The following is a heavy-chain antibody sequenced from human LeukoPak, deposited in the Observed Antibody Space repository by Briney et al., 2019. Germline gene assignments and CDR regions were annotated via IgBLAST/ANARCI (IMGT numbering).Heavy chain of an antibody. CDR1: GFTFSVYG. D-gene: IGHD3-22*01. J-gene: IGHJ4*02. CDR3: ARDDSNGDYYDNFDY. CDR2: ICHDGSKK. Sequence: PGRSLRLSCAASGFTFSVYGMHWVRQAPGKGLEWVAVICHDGSKKYYADSVKGRFTISRDNSKNTLYLQMNSLRAEDTAVYYCARDDSNGDYYDNFDYWGQGTLVTVSS. V-gene: IGHV3-33*01.